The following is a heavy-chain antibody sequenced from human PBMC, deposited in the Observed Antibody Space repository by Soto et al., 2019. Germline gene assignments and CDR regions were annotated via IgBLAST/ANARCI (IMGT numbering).Heavy chain of an antibody. CDR2: ISAGGDRT. V-gene: IGHV3-23*01. J-gene: IGHJ4*02. Sequence: EVQVSESGGGLVQPGGSLRLSCATSGFTFSNYPMNWVRQAPGKGLEWVSGISAGGDRTYYADSVKARFTIFRDNSKNSVSLRMNSLRVEDTAVYYCARRVWGQGTLVTVSS. CDR1: GFTFSNYP. CDR3: ARRV.